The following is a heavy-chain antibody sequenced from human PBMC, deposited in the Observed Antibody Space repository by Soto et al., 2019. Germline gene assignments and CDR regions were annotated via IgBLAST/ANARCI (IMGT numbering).Heavy chain of an antibody. V-gene: IGHV6-1*01. J-gene: IGHJ6*03. CDR2: TYYRSKWYN. D-gene: IGHD6-13*01. CDR1: GDSVSSNSAA. CDR3: ARGTYSSSHFRSYYYMDV. Sequence: SQTLSLTCAISGDSVSSNSAAWNWIRQSPSRGLEWLGRTYYRSKWYNDYAVSVKSRITINPDTSKIQSSLQLNSVTPEDTAVYYCARGTYSSSHFRSYYYMDVWGKGTTVIVFS.